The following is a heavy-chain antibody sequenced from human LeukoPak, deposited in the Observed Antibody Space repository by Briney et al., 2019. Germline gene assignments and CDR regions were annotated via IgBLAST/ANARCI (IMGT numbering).Heavy chain of an antibody. Sequence: ASVKVSCKASGYNFNSYGMNWVRQAPGQGLEWMGWVNTNTGNPTYAQGFTGRFVFSLDTSVSTAYLQISSLKTEDTAVYYCARSITMIVVAPGYWGQGTLVTVSS. V-gene: IGHV7-4-1*02. D-gene: IGHD3-22*01. CDR2: VNTNTGNP. CDR1: GYNFNSYG. J-gene: IGHJ4*02. CDR3: ARSITMIVVAPGY.